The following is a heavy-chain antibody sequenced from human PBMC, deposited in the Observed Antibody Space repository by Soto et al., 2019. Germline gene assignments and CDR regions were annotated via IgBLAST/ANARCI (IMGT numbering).Heavy chain of an antibody. D-gene: IGHD3-22*01. CDR3: TTDYYYDSSGPH. CDR2: IKSKTDGGTT. CDR1: GFTFSNAW. Sequence: GGSLRLSCAASGFTFSNAWMNWVRQAPGKGLEWVGRIKSKTDGGTTDYAAPVKGRFTISRDDSKNTLYLQMNSLKTEYTAVYYCTTDYYYDSSGPHWGQGTLVTVSS. J-gene: IGHJ4*02. V-gene: IGHV3-15*07.